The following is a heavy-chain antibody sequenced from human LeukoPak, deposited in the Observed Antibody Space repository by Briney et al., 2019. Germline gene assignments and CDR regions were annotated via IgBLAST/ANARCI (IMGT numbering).Heavy chain of an antibody. Sequence: GGSLRLSCAASGFTFSNAWMSSVRQAPGKGLEWVGRIKSKTDGGTTDYAAPVEGRFTISRDDSKSTLYLQMNSLKTEDTAVYYCTTEVVPAASSNIDYWGQGTLVTVSS. CDR1: GFTFSNAW. J-gene: IGHJ4*02. CDR3: TTEVVPAASSNIDY. D-gene: IGHD2-2*01. CDR2: IKSKTDGGTT. V-gene: IGHV3-15*01.